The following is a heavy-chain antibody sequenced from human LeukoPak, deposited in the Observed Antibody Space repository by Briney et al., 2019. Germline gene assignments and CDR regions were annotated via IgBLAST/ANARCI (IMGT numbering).Heavy chain of an antibody. Sequence: PGGSLRISCAASGFTFSTYSMNWVRQAPGKGLEWVSYISSSSRTIYYADSVKGRFTISRDNAKNSLYLQMNSLRDEDTAVYYCARDQIREYFYYYGVDVSGQGTTVTVSS. CDR3: ARDQIREYFYYYGVDV. D-gene: IGHD3-10*01. V-gene: IGHV3-48*02. J-gene: IGHJ6*02. CDR2: ISSSSRTI. CDR1: GFTFSTYS.